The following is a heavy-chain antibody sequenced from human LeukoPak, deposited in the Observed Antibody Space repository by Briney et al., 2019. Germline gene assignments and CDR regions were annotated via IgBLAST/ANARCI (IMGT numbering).Heavy chain of an antibody. CDR1: GFTFSSYA. J-gene: IGHJ3*02. D-gene: IGHD1-26*01. CDR2: ISSNGGST. CDR3: ARGGSYLSAFDI. V-gene: IGHV3-64*01. Sequence: GGSLRLSCAASGFTFSSYAMRWVRQAPGKGLEYVSAISSNGGSTYYANSVKGRFTISRDNSKNTLYLQMGSLRAEDMAVYYCARGGSYLSAFDIWGQGTMVTVSS.